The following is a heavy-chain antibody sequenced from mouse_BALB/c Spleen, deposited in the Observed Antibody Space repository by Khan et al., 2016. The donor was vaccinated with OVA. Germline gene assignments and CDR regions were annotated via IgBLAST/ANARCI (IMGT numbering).Heavy chain of an antibody. V-gene: IGHV9-4*02. CDR2: INTHSGVP. CDR3: ARGGSAYYRNDGGAMDY. CDR1: GYTFTTAG. D-gene: IGHD2-14*01. J-gene: IGHJ4*01. Sequence: QIQLVQSGPELKKPGKTVRISCKASGYTFTTAGIQWVQKMPGKGLKWIGWINTHSGVPKYAEDFKGRFAFSLETSASTAYLQVTNLKNKDTATYFCARGGSAYYRNDGGAMDYWGQGTSVTVSS.